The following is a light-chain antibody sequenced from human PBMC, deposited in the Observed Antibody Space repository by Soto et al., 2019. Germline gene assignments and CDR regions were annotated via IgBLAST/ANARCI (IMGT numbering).Light chain of an antibody. CDR2: ATS. V-gene: IGKV1-9*01. J-gene: IGKJ4*01. CDR1: QDIANY. CDR3: QQVNSYPLT. Sequence: DIQLTQSPSFLSASVGDRVTITCRASQDIANYLAWYQQKPGKAPKFLIYATSTFQSGLPSRFSGSGSGTEFTLTISSLQPEEFATYYCQQVNSYPLTFGGGTKVEIK.